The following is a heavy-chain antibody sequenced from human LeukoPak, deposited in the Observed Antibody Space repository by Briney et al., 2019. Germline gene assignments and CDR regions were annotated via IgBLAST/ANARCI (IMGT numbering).Heavy chain of an antibody. D-gene: IGHD5-12*01. J-gene: IGHJ4*02. Sequence: SGTLSLTCAVYGGSFSGYYWSWIRQPLGKGLEWIGEINHSGSTNCNPSLKSRVTISVDTSKNQFSLKLTSVTAADTAVYYCARLYLPATRFDYWGQGTLVTVSS. CDR2: INHSGST. V-gene: IGHV4-34*01. CDR3: ARLYLPATRFDY. CDR1: GGSFSGYY.